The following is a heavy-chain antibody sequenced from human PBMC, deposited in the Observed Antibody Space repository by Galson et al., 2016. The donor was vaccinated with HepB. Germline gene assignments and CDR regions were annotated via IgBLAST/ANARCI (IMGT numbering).Heavy chain of an antibody. J-gene: IGHJ6*02. CDR1: GGSFSGHY. CDR2: INHSGGT. D-gene: IGHD6-19*01. V-gene: IGHV4-34*01. CDR3: ARLGFGWSKTRYYSYGLDV. Sequence: SETLSLTCAVYGGSFSGHYWTWIRQPPGKGLEWIGEINHSGGTNYKPSPKSRVTMSVDTSKNQFSLEMTSVTAADTAVYYCARLGFGWSKTRYYSYGLDVWGQGTTVTVSS.